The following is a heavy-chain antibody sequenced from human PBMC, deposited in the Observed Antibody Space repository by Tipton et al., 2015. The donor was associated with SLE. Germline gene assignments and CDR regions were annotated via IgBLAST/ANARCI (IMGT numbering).Heavy chain of an antibody. J-gene: IGHJ4*02. CDR1: GFSISDYY. D-gene: IGHD4-11*01. Sequence: SLRLSCAASGFSISDYYMNWIRQAPGKGLEWVSYISSNGKTIYYGDSVQGRFTISRDNAKNSLFLQMNSLRAGDTAVYYCVRDKVTYFDYWGQGTLVTVSS. CDR3: VRDKVTYFDY. V-gene: IGHV3-11*04. CDR2: ISSNGKTI.